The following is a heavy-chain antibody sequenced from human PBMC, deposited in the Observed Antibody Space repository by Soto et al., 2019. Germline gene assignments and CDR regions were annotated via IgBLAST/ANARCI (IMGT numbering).Heavy chain of an antibody. J-gene: IGHJ6*02. CDR3: ARGLYDFWSGYHTRGMDV. CDR1: CGSFSGYY. V-gene: IGHV4-34*01. D-gene: IGHD3-3*01. CDR2: INHSGST. Sequence: SETLSLTCAVYCGSFSGYYWSWIRQPPGKGLEWIGEINHSGSTNYNPSLKSRVTISVDTSKNQFSLKLSSVTAADTAVYYCARGLYDFWSGYHTRGMDVWGQGTTVTVSS.